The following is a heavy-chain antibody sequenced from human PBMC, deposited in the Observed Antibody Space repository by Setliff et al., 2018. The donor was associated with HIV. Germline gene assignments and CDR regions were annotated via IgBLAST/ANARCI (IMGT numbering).Heavy chain of an antibody. D-gene: IGHD3-10*01. CDR2: IYYSGST. Sequence: SETLSLTCTVSGGSISSYYWSWIRQPPGKGLEWLGYIYYSGSTNYNPSLKRRVTISVDTSKNQFSLYLSSVTAADTAVYYCARCPVFLWFGKRSGVDWFDPWGQVTLVTVSS. V-gene: IGHV4-59*12. CDR1: GGSISSYY. J-gene: IGHJ5*02. CDR3: ARCPVFLWFGKRSGVDWFDP.